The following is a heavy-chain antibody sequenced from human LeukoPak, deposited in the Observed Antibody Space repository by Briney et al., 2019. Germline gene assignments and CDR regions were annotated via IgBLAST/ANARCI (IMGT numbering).Heavy chain of an antibody. D-gene: IGHD2-15*01. CDR1: GGSISSYY. Sequence: SETLSLTCTVSGGSISSYYWSWIRQPPGKGLEWIGYIYYSGSTNYNPSLKSRVTISVDTSKNQFSLKLSSVTAADTAVYYCARSGGNSYYYYYMDVWGKGTTVTVSS. CDR2: IYYSGST. V-gene: IGHV4-59*01. J-gene: IGHJ6*03. CDR3: ARSGGNSYYYYYMDV.